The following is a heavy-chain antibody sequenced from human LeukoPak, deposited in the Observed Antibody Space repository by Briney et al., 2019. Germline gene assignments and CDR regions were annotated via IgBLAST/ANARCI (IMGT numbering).Heavy chain of an antibody. D-gene: IGHD3-10*01. V-gene: IGHV4-59*01. J-gene: IGHJ3*02. CDR3: AMVRGVIYPTPNDAFDI. CDR1: GGSISSYY. Sequence: SETLSLTCTVCGGSISSYYWSWLRQPPGKGVEGIGYIYYSFSTNYNPSLNSRVTISVYTSKNQFSLKLSSVTAADTAVYYCAMVRGVIYPTPNDAFDIWGQGTMVTVSS. CDR2: IYYSFST.